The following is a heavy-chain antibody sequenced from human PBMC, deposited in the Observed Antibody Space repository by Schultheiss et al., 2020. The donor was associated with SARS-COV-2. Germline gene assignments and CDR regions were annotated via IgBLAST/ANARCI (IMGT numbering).Heavy chain of an antibody. CDR2: IRSKAYGGTT. J-gene: IGHJ1*01. D-gene: IGHD6-13*01. CDR3: TSETSSSWYSRHPEYFQH. CDR1: GFTFSNAW. V-gene: IGHV3-49*03. Sequence: GGSLRLSCAASGFTFSNAWMNWFRQAPGKGLEWVGFIRSKAYGGTTEYAASVKGRFTISRDDSKSIAYLQMNSLKTEDTAVYYCTSETSSSWYSRHPEYFQHWGQGTLVTVSS.